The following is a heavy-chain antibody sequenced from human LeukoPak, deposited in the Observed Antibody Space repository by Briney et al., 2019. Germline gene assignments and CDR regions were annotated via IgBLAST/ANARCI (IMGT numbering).Heavy chain of an antibody. CDR2: ISYDGSNK. Sequence: GGSRSSPGAASGFTLSSYGRPGSGKAPAKGLKGVAVISYDGSNKYYADSVKGRFTISRDNSKNTLYLQMNSLRAEDTAVYYCAKDARWAFDIWGQGTMVTVSS. J-gene: IGHJ3*02. CDR1: GFTLSSYG. V-gene: IGHV3-30*18. CDR3: AKDARWAFDI.